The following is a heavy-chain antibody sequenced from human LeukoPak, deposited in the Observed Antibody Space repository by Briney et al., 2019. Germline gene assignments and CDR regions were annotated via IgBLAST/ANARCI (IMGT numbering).Heavy chain of an antibody. CDR3: AKDSGVVVPAAIIDY. D-gene: IGHD2-2*01. CDR1: GFTFSSYG. CDR2: IRYDGSNK. J-gene: IGHJ4*02. Sequence: GGSLRLSCAASGFTFSSYGMHWVRQAPGKGLEWVAFIRYDGSNKYYADSVKGRFTISRDNSKNALYLQMNSLRAEDTAVYYCAKDSGVVVPAAIIDYWGQGTLVTVSS. V-gene: IGHV3-30*02.